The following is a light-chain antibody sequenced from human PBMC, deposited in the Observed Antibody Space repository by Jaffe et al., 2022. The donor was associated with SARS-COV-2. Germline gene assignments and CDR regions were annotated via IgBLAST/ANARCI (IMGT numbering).Light chain of an antibody. CDR2: LGS. Sequence: DIVMTQSPLSLPVTPGEPASISCRSSQSLLHSNGYNYLDWYLQKPGQSPQLLIYLGSNRASGVPDRFSGSGSGTDFTLKISRVEAEDVGVYYCMQALQTPPLRTFGQGTKLEIK. J-gene: IGKJ2*02. V-gene: IGKV2-28*01. CDR3: MQALQTPPLRT. CDR1: QSLLHSNGYNY.